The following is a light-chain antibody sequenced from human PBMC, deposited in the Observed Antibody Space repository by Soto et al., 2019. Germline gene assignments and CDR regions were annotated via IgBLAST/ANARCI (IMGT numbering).Light chain of an antibody. Sequence: EIVLTQSPGTLSLSPGERATLSCRASQSVSSSYLAWYQQKPGQAPRLLIYGASTRATGIPDRFSGSGSGTEFTLTINSLQSEDFAVYYCQQYNNWWTFGQGTKVDIK. CDR3: QQYNNWWT. J-gene: IGKJ1*01. V-gene: IGKV3-15*01. CDR2: GAS. CDR1: QSVSSSY.